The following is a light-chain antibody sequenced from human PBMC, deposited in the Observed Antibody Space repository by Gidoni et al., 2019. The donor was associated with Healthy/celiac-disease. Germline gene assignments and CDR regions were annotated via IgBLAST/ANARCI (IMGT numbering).Light chain of an antibody. CDR2: GAS. CDR3: QQYGSPLT. Sequence: EIVLTQSPGTLSLSPGERATLSCRASQSVSSSYLAWYQQKPGQAPRLLIDGASSRATGIPDRFSGSGSVTDFTLTISRLEAEDFAVYYCQQYGSPLTFGGGTKVEIK. V-gene: IGKV3-20*01. CDR1: QSVSSSY. J-gene: IGKJ4*01.